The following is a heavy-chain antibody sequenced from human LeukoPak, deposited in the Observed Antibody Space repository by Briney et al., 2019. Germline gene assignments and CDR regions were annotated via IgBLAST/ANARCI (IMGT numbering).Heavy chain of an antibody. CDR2: ISYDGANK. CDR3: ARRNPSCYGRQCYYYMDV. CDR1: GFTFSSYA. J-gene: IGHJ6*03. Sequence: GGSLRLSCAASGFTFSSYAMSWVRQAPGKGLEWVAAISYDGANKYYVDSVQGRFIISRDNAKNTLYLQMNSLRADDTAVYYCARRNPSCYGRQCYYYMDVWGRGTPVTVSS. V-gene: IGHV3-30*03. D-gene: IGHD2-2*01.